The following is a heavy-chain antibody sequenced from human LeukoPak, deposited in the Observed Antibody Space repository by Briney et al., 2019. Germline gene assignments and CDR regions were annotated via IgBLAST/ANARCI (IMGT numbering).Heavy chain of an antibody. CDR3: ARGRMATEDAFDI. Sequence: GASVKVSCKASGGTFSSYAISWVRQAPGQGLEWMGGIIPIFGTANYAQKFQGRVTITADESTSTAYMELSSLRSEDTAVYYCARGRMATEDAFDICGQGTMVTVSS. J-gene: IGHJ3*02. D-gene: IGHD2-8*01. CDR2: IIPIFGTA. CDR1: GGTFSSYA. V-gene: IGHV1-69*13.